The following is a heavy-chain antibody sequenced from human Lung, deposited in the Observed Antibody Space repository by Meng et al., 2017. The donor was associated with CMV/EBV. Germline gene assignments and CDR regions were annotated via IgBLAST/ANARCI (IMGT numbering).Heavy chain of an antibody. CDR3: ARAEADTGNFDY. J-gene: IGHJ4*02. Sequence: QVALPESVPGLVTPSDTLSLTFTVAGGSISSYYWSWIRQSAGKGLEWIGRIYTSGTTIYNPSLKSRITLSLDTSKNQFSLKLNSVTAADTAVYYCARAEADTGNFDYWGQGTLVTVSS. CDR1: GGSISSYY. D-gene: IGHD6-19*01. V-gene: IGHV4-4*07. CDR2: IYTSGTT.